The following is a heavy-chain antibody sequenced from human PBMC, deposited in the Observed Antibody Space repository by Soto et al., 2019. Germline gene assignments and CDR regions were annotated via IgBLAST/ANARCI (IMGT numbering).Heavy chain of an antibody. D-gene: IGHD3-3*01. Sequence: GESLKISCAASGFTFSSYAMSWVRQAPGKGLEWVSAISGSGGSTYYADSVKGRFTISRDNSKNTLYLQMNSLRAEDTAVYYCAKDDFWSAHWGGMDVWGQGTTVTVSS. CDR1: GFTFSSYA. CDR3: AKDDFWSAHWGGMDV. CDR2: ISGSGGST. J-gene: IGHJ6*02. V-gene: IGHV3-23*01.